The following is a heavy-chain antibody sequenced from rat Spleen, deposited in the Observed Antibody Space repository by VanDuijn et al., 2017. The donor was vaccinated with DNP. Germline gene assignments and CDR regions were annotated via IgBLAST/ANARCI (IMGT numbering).Heavy chain of an antibody. CDR1: GFNFSDHN. D-gene: IGHD1-2*01. CDR3: AKVAYSSYIFDY. J-gene: IGHJ2*01. Sequence: EVQLVESGGGLVQPGRSLKVSCGASGFNFSDHNMAWVRQAPAKGLEWVASISTGGGDAYYRDSVKGRFTISRDNAENTVYLQMNSLRSEDTATYYCAKVAYSSYIFDYWGQGVMVTVSS. V-gene: IGHV5S23*01. CDR2: ISTGGGDA.